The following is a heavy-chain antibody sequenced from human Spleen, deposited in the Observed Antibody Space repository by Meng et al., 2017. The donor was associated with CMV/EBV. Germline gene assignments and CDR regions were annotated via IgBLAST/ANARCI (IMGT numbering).Heavy chain of an antibody. CDR3: ARDLEYCGSTSCFEDCFYP. J-gene: IGHJ5*02. Sequence: ASVKVSCKASGYTFSNYGISWVRQAPGQGLEWMGWISPYDGGRNYARKFQGRVTMTTDTSTTTAYMELRSLRSDDTAVYYCARDLEYCGSTSCFEDCFYPWGQGTLVTVSS. CDR1: GYTFSNYG. V-gene: IGHV1-18*01. CDR2: ISPYDGGR. D-gene: IGHD2-2*01.